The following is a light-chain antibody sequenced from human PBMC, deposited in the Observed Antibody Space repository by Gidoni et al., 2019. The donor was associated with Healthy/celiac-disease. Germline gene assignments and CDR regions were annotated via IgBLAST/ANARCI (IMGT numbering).Light chain of an antibody. J-gene: IGKJ3*01. CDR1: QSVSSNY. CDR3: QQYGSSFT. CDR2: GAS. V-gene: IGKV3-20*01. Sequence: IVLTQSPGTLSLSPGERATLSCTASQSVSSNYLAWYQQKPGQAPRLLIYGASSRATGIPDRFSGSGSGTDFTLTISRLEPEDFAVYYCQQYGSSFTFGPGTKVDIK.